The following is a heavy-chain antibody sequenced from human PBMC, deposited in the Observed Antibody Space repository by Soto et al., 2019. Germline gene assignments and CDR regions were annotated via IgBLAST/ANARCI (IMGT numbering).Heavy chain of an antibody. D-gene: IGHD5-18*01. CDR3: ARHVSGYSYGYWYYYYGMDV. CDR2: IDPSDSYT. J-gene: IGHJ6*01. Sequence: GESLKISCKGSGYSFTSYWISWGRQMPGKGLEWMGRIDPSDSYTNYSPSFQGHVTISADKSISTAYLQWSSLKASDTAMYYCARHVSGYSYGYWYYYYGMDVWGQGTTVTVS. V-gene: IGHV5-10-1*01. CDR1: GYSFTSYW.